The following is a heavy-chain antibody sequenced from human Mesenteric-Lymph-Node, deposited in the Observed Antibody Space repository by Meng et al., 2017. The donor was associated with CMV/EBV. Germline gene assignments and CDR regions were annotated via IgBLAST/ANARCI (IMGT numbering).Heavy chain of an antibody. CDR1: GFTVSTNY. CDR2: INTDGSIT. V-gene: IGHV3-74*01. Sequence: GESLKISCAASGFTVSTNYMTWVRQAPGKGPVWVSIINTDGSITRYVDSVKGRFTISRDNAKNTVFLQMNSLRADDTAVYYCARDAGRHMDVWGQGTTVTVSS. J-gene: IGHJ6*02. CDR3: ARDAGRHMDV.